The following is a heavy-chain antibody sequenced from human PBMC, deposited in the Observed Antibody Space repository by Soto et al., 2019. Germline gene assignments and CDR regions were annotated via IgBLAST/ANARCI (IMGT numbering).Heavy chain of an antibody. V-gene: IGHV4-30-2*01. Sequence: SETLSLTCAVSGGSISSGGYSWSWIRQPPGKGLEWIGYIYHSGSTYYNPSLKSRVTISVDRSKNHFSLKLSSVTAADTAVYYCARAAETYYYYYGMDVWGQGTTVTVSS. CDR2: IYHSGST. J-gene: IGHJ6*02. CDR3: ARAAETYYYYYGMDV. CDR1: GGSISSGGYS.